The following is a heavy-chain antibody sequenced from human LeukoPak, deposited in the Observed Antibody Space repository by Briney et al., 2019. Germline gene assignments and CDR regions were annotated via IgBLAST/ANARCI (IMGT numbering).Heavy chain of an antibody. Sequence: ASVKVSCKASGYTFTSYGISWVRQAPGQGLEWMGWISAYNGNTNDAQKLQGRVTMTAGTSTSTAYMEPRSLRSDDTAVYYCARDLGILWFGEFPTNWFDPWGQGTLVTVSS. V-gene: IGHV1-18*01. J-gene: IGHJ5*02. CDR2: ISAYNGNT. CDR3: ARDLGILWFGEFPTNWFDP. D-gene: IGHD3-10*01. CDR1: GYTFTSYG.